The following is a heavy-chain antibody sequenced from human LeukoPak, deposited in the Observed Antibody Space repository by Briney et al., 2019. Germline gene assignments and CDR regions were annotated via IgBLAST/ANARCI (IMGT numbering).Heavy chain of an antibody. Sequence: GGSLRLSCAASGFTFSSYEMNWVRQAPGKGLEWVSYISSSGSTIYYADSVKGRFTISRDNAKNSLYLQMNSLRAEDTAVYYCAREGDYDSSGTFDYWGQGTLVTVSS. CDR3: AREGDYDSSGTFDY. V-gene: IGHV3-48*03. J-gene: IGHJ4*02. CDR1: GFTFSSYE. D-gene: IGHD3-22*01. CDR2: ISSSGSTI.